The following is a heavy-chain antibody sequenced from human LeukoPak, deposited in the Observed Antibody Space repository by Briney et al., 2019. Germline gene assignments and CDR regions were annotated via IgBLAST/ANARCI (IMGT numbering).Heavy chain of an antibody. V-gene: IGHV3-48*03. Sequence: GGSLRLSCAASGFTFSSYEMNWVRQAPGKGLEWVSYISSSGSTIYYADSVKGRFTISRDNSKNTLYLQMNSLRAEDTAVYYCAKDRGRGYSYGSSGDYWGQGTLVTVSS. CDR1: GFTFSSYE. CDR3: AKDRGRGYSYGSSGDY. D-gene: IGHD5-18*01. CDR2: ISSSGSTI. J-gene: IGHJ4*02.